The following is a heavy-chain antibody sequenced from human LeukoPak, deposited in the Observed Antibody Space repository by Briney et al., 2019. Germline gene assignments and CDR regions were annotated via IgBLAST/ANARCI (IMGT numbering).Heavy chain of an antibody. CDR3: ATAQPGIAVAGMGYFQH. Sequence: GASVKVSCKASGYTFTDYYMHWVQQAPGKGLEWMGRVDPEDGETIYAEKFQGRVTITADTSTDTAYMELSSLRSEDTAVYYCATAQPGIAVAGMGYFQHWGQGTLVTVSS. V-gene: IGHV1-69-2*01. CDR1: GYTFTDYY. D-gene: IGHD6-19*01. J-gene: IGHJ1*01. CDR2: VDPEDGET.